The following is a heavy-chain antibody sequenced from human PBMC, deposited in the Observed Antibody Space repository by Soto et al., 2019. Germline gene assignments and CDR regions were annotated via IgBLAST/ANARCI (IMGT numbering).Heavy chain of an antibody. V-gene: IGHV3-23*01. CDR3: AKEGSPPYFQH. J-gene: IGHJ4*02. CDR2: ISGGGGQT. D-gene: IGHD3-10*01. Sequence: GGSLRLSCAASGFTFSNYAMSWVRQAPGKGPEWVSAISGGGGQTYYLESVKGRFTISRDNSKNTVSLLLNSLRADDTAVYYCAKEGSPPYFQHWGQGTLVTVSS. CDR1: GFTFSNYA.